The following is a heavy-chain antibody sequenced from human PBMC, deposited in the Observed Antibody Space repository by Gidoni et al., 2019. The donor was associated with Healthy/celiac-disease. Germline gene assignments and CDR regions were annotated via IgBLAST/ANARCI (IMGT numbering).Heavy chain of an antibody. V-gene: IGHV4-39*01. CDR1: GGSIGSSSYY. D-gene: IGHD4-17*01. CDR2: IYYSGST. CDR3: ARHPSPYGGNRGWFDP. Sequence: QLQLQESGPGLVKPSETLSLTCTVSGGSIGSSSYYWGLIRQPPGQGLEWSGSIYYSGSTYYNPSRKRRVTISVDTSKNQFSLKLSSVTAADTAVYYCARHPSPYGGNRGWFDPWGQGTLVTVSS. J-gene: IGHJ5*02.